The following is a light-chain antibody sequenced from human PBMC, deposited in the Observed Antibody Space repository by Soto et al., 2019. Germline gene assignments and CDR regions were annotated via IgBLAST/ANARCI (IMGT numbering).Light chain of an antibody. V-gene: IGKV3-20*01. CDR3: QQYGSSIT. CDR1: QSVSSSY. J-gene: IGKJ5*01. Sequence: EIVLTQSPGTLSLSPVERATLSCRANQSVSSSYLAWYQQKPGQAPRLLIYGASSRATGIPDRFSGSGSGTDFTLTISRLEPEDFAVYYCQQYGSSITFGQGTRLEIK. CDR2: GAS.